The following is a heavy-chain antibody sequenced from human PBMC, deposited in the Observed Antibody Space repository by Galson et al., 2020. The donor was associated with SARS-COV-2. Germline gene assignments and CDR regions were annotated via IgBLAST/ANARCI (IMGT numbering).Heavy chain of an antibody. J-gene: IGHJ4*02. D-gene: IGHD3-22*01. CDR3: ARGWGYYCAY. CDR1: PFPILIYN. V-gene: IGHV3-53*01. Sequence: LPGHPLRLSCPGPPFPILIYNTPWLHPAPANALERLSIIYGDDTTYYADSVKGRFTISRDNSKNTMYLQMNSLRAEDTAVYYCARGWGYYCAYWGQGTLVTVCS. CDR2: IYGDDTT.